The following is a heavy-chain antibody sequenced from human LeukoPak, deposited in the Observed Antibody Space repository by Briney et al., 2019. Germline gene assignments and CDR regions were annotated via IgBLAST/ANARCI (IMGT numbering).Heavy chain of an antibody. V-gene: IGHV1-18*01. CDR2: ISGYNGNT. D-gene: IGHD6-6*01. CDR1: GYNFNNFG. J-gene: IGHJ6*04. CDR3: ARSMGYFYYYAMDV. Sequence: ASVKVSCKASGYNFNNFGFNWVRQAPGQGLEWVGWISGYNGNTKYAQKLQGRVTVTTDTSASTAYLDLRSLKSDDTAVYYCARSMGYFYYYAMDVWGKGTRVTVSS.